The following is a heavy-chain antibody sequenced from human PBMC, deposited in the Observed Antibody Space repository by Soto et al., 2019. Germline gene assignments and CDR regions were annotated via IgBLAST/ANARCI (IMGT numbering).Heavy chain of an antibody. J-gene: IGHJ4*02. CDR2: IKGDGSEK. CDR1: GFTFSSYW. Sequence: EVQLVESGGGLVQPGGSLRLSCAASGFTFSSYWINWVRQTPGRGLEWVANIKGDGSEKYYVDSLKGRFTISRDNAKNSLYLHMNSLKVEDTAVYYCVRGTMVPGLDQWGQGTLVTVS. V-gene: IGHV3-7*01. D-gene: IGHD2-8*01. CDR3: VRGTMVPGLDQ.